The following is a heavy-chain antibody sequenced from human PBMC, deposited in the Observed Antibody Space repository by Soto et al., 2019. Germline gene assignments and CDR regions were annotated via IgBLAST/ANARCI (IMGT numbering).Heavy chain of an antibody. D-gene: IGHD6-19*01. CDR2: INAGNGNT. CDR3: ARVSGWYVLDY. J-gene: IGHJ4*02. CDR1: GYTFTSYA. V-gene: IGHV1-3*05. Sequence: QVKLVQSGAEEKKPGASVKVSCNASGYTFTSYAMHWVRQAPGQRLEWMGWINAGNGNTKYSQKFQGRVTITRDTSASTAYMELSSLRAEDTAMYYCARVSGWYVLDYWGQGALVTVS.